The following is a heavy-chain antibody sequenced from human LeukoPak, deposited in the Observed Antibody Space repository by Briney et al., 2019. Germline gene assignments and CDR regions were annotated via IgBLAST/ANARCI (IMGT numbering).Heavy chain of an antibody. CDR3: AKADYGDYVDY. J-gene: IGHJ4*02. D-gene: IGHD4-17*01. Sequence: GGSLRLSCAASGFTFDDYAMHWVRQAPGKGLEWVSGISWNSGSIGYADSVRGRFTISRDNAKNSLYLQMNSLRAEDTALYYCAKADYGDYVDYWGQGTLVTVSS. V-gene: IGHV3-9*01. CDR1: GFTFDDYA. CDR2: ISWNSGSI.